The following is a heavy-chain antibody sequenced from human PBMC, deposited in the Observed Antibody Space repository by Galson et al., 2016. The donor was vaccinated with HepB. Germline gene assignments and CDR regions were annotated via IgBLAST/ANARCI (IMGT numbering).Heavy chain of an antibody. J-gene: IGHJ4*02. CDR3: ARLTDYILPDY. Sequence: SETLSLTCTVSGGSISSSSYYWGWIRQPPGKGLEWIGSIYYSGSTYYNPSLKSRVTISVDTSKNQFSLKLSSVTAADTAVYFCARLTDYILPDYWGQGTLVTVSS. CDR1: GGSISSSSYY. D-gene: IGHD4-11*01. CDR2: IYYSGST. V-gene: IGHV4-39*01.